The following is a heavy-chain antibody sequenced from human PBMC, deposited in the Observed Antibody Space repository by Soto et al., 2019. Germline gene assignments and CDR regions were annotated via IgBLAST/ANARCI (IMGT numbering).Heavy chain of an antibody. CDR1: GFTFSSYA. D-gene: IGHD5-18*01. J-gene: IGHJ6*02. CDR3: ARVYGYPPQNYYYYGMDV. V-gene: IGHV3-30-3*01. Sequence: GGSLRLSCAASGFTFSSYAMHWVRQAPGKGLEWVAVISYDGSNKYYADSVKGRFTISRDNSKNTLYLQMNSLRAEDTAVYYCARVYGYPPQNYYYYGMDVWGQGTTVTVSS. CDR2: ISYDGSNK.